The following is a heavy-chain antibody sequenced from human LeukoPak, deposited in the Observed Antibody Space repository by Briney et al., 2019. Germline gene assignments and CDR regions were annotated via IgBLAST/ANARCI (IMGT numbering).Heavy chain of an antibody. CDR2: INSGGDDI. V-gene: IGHV3-21*05. J-gene: IGHJ4*02. CDR1: GFTFSLYA. D-gene: IGHD2-2*01. Sequence: PGGSLRLSCAASGFTFSLYAMNWVRQAPGKGLEWISYINSGGDDIHYAASVRGRFTISRDDARNILFLQLSSLRAEDTAVYYCARDTIQPGLIDDWGQGALVPVSS. CDR3: ARDTIQPGLIDD.